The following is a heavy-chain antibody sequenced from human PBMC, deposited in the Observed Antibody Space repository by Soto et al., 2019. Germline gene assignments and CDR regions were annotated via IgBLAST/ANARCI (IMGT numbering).Heavy chain of an antibody. V-gene: IGHV4-31*03. CDR1: GGSISSGAYY. D-gene: IGHD3-16*01. CDR3: ARVRSGVGYNWFDP. J-gene: IGHJ5*02. Sequence: SETLSLTCTVSGGSISSGAYYWSWIRQHPGRGLEWIGYIYYSGSTYYNPSLKSRVTISVDTSKSQFSLKLSSVTAADTAVYYCARVRSGVGYNWFDPWGQGTLVTVSS. CDR2: IYYSGST.